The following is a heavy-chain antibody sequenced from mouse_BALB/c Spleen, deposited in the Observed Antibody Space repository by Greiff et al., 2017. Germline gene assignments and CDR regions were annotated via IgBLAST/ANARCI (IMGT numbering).Heavy chain of an antibody. V-gene: IGHV5-6*01. CDR3: ARHSSSYCFGY. CDR2: ISSGGSYT. CDR1: GFTFSSYG. D-gene: IGHD1-1*01. J-gene: IGHJ2*01. Sequence: EVQVVESGGDLVKPGGSLKLSCAASGFTFSSYGMSWVRQTPDKRLEWVATISSGGSYTYYPDSVKGRFTISRDNAKNTLYLQMSSLKSEDTAMYYCARHSSSYCFGYWGQGSTHTVST.